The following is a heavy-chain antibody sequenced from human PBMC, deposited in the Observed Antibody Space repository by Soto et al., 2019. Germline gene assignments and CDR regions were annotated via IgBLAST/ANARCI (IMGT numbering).Heavy chain of an antibody. J-gene: IGHJ3*02. CDR1: GITLSSYG. D-gene: IGHD2-15*01. CDR3: AKMMGGCSGGSCYLADDAFDI. V-gene: IGHV3-30*18. CDR2: LSYDGSNK. Sequence: GGSLRLSCAASGITLSSYGMHWVRQAPGKGLRWVAVLSYDGSNKYYADSVQGRFTISRDNSKNTLYLQMNSLRAEDTAVYYCAKMMGGCSGGSCYLADDAFDIWGQGTMVTVSS.